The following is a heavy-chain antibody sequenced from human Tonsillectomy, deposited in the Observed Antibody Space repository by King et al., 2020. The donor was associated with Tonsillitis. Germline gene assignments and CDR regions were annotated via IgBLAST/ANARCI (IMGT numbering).Heavy chain of an antibody. CDR2: ISYDGSNK. CDR1: GFTFSSYG. V-gene: IGHV3-33*05. Sequence: VQLVESGGGVVKPGRSLRLSCAASGFTFSSYGMNWVRQAPGKGLQWVAGISYDGSNKFYPDSVKGRITISRDNSKNTLYLQMNSLRAEDTAVYHCARDFSTKYTLDYWGQGTLVTVSS. CDR3: ARDFSTKYTLDY. J-gene: IGHJ4*02. D-gene: IGHD2-2*02.